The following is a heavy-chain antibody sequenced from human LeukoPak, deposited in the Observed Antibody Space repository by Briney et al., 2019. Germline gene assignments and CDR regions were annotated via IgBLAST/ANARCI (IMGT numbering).Heavy chain of an antibody. CDR1: GFTFSSYS. Sequence: GGSLRLSCAASGFTFSSYSMNWVRQAPGKGLEWVSSISSSSSYIYYADSVKGRFTISRDNAKNSLYLQMNSLRAEDTAVYYCARDKATTTGGSDYWGQGTLVTVSS. CDR3: ARDKATTTGGSDY. CDR2: ISSSSSYI. D-gene: IGHD5-24*01. V-gene: IGHV3-21*01. J-gene: IGHJ4*02.